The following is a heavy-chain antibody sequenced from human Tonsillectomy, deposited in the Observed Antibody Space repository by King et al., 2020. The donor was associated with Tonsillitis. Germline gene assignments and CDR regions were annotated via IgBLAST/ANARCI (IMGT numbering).Heavy chain of an antibody. D-gene: IGHD1-26*01. J-gene: IGHJ4*02. Sequence: QLQESGPGLVKPSETLSLTCTVSGVSISTYYWSWIRQPPGKGLDYIGYIYYSGSTNYNPSLKSRVTISVDTSKNQFSLKLSSVTAADTAVYYCAGHGTVGATLHFDHWGQGTLVTVSS. CDR2: IYYSGST. CDR1: GVSISTYY. V-gene: IGHV4-59*08. CDR3: AGHGTVGATLHFDH.